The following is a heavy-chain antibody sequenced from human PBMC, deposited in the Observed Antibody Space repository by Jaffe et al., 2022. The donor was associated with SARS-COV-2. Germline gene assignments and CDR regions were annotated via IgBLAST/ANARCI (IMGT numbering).Heavy chain of an antibody. J-gene: IGHJ5*02. V-gene: IGHV3-30-3*01. CDR3: ARDQLEVVVAAIGKGGFDP. D-gene: IGHD2-15*01. CDR1: GFTFSSYA. Sequence: QVQLVESGGGVVQPGRSLRLSCAASGFTFSSYAMHWVRQAPGKGLEWVAVISYDGSNKYYADSVKGRFTISRDNSKNTLYLQMNSLRAEDTAVYYCARDQLEVVVAAIGKGGFDPWGQGTLVTVSS. CDR2: ISYDGSNK.